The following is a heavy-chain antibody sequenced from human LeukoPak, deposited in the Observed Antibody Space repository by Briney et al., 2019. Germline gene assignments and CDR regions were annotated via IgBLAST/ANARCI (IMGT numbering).Heavy chain of an antibody. J-gene: IGHJ5*02. CDR2: ISSSGSLI. CDR1: GFIFNTYE. CDR3: ARGPYSGSYSPWFDP. Sequence: GGSLRLSCAASGFIFNTYEMNWVRQAPGKGLEWLSYISSSGSLIYYADSVKGRFTISRENAKNLLYLQMNSLRAEDTAVYYCARGPYSGSYSPWFDPWGQGTLVTVSS. D-gene: IGHD1-26*01. V-gene: IGHV3-48*03.